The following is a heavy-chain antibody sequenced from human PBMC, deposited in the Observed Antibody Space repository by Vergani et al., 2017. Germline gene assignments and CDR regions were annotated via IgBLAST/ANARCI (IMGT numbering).Heavy chain of an antibody. CDR1: GFTFSSYE. D-gene: IGHD4-17*01. CDR2: ISGSGGST. Sequence: EVQLVESGGGLVQPGGSLRLSCAASGFTFSSYEMNWVRQAPGKGLEWVSAISGSGGSTYYADSVKGRFTISRDKSKNTLYLQMNSLRAEDTAVYYCAKVRTTVTSPSGVGAFDIWGQGTMVTVSS. J-gene: IGHJ3*02. V-gene: IGHV3-23*04. CDR3: AKVRTTVTSPSGVGAFDI.